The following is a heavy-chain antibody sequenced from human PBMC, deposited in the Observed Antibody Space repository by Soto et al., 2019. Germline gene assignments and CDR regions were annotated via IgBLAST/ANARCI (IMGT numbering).Heavy chain of an antibody. CDR1: GFTFSSYG. D-gene: IGHD3-10*01. CDR3: ARDRVGLLWFGESYGMDV. CDR2: IWYDGSNK. J-gene: IGHJ6*02. V-gene: IGHV3-33*01. Sequence: QVQLVESGGGVVQPGRSLRLSCAASGFTFSSYGMHWVRQAPGKGLEWVAVIWYDGSNKYYADSVKGRFTISRDNSKNTXXLQMNSLRAEDTAVYFCARDRVGLLWFGESYGMDVWGQGTTVTVSS.